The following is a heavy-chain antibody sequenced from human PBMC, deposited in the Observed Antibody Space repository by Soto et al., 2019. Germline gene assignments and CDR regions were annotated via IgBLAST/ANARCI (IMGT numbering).Heavy chain of an antibody. J-gene: IGHJ5*02. Sequence: PGGSLRLSCAATGFNFSNHWMHWVRQRPGEGLVWVSHITSDGKSKAYAESVKGRFAISGDNAKNTLYLQMNGLTAEDTAVYYCARESGDWPLNWFDPWGLGTLVTVSS. CDR1: GFNFSNHW. CDR3: ARESGDWPLNWFDP. CDR2: ITSDGKSK. V-gene: IGHV3-74*01. D-gene: IGHD2-21*02.